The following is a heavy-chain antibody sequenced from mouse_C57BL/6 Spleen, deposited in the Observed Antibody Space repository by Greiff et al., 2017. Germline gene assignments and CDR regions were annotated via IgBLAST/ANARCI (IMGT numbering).Heavy chain of an antibody. CDR2: IHPNSGST. CDR1: GYTFTSYW. Sequence: QVQLQQPGAELVKPGASVKLSCKASGYTFTSYWMHWVKQRPGQGLEWIGMIHPNSGSTNYNEKFKSKATLTVDKSSSTAYMQLSSQTSEDSAVYYCARWGDGHYFDYWGQGTTRTVSS. CDR3: ARWGDGHYFDY. D-gene: IGHD2-3*01. V-gene: IGHV1-64*01. J-gene: IGHJ2*01.